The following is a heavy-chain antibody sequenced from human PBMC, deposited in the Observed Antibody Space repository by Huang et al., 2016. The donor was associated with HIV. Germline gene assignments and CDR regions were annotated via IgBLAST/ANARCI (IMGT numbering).Heavy chain of an antibody. CDR1: GGSFSGYY. CDR2: TNHRGNT. Sequence: QVQLEQWGAGLLKASETLSLTCAVYGGSFSGYYWNWLRQAPGKGLEWVGETNHRGNTNYNPSLKSRVNMSVDTSKSQFSLYLTSLSAADSGTYFCARRYNSRRDYWGRGTLVTVHS. J-gene: IGHJ4*02. D-gene: IGHD3-22*01. V-gene: IGHV4-34*02. CDR3: ARRYNSRRDY.